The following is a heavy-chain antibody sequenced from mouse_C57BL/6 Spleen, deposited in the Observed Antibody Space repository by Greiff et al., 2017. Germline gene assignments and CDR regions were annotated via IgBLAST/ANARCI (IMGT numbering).Heavy chain of an antibody. CDR2: IEPSDSYT. V-gene: IGHV1-69*01. CDR3: ASGCSNAYAMDY. J-gene: IGHJ4*01. CDR1: GYTFTSYW. Sequence: QVQLQQSGAELVMPGASVKLSCKASGYTFTSYWMPWVKQRPGQGLEWIGEIEPSDSYTNYNQKFKGKSTLTVDKSSNTAYMELSSLTSEDSAVYYCASGCSNAYAMDYWGQGTSVTVSS. D-gene: IGHD2-5*01.